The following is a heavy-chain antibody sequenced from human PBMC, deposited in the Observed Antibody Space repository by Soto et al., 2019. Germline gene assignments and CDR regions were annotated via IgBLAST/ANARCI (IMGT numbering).Heavy chain of an antibody. Sequence: SETLSLTSRASGGTISGSYWSWLRLSPGKALEWLGFVYYTGSTNYSPSLRSRVSISVDTSKNEFSLRLSSVTAADTAVYFCARSVAVPGAHIDYWGQGTQVTVS. V-gene: IGHV4-59*01. CDR2: VYYTGST. D-gene: IGHD6-19*01. J-gene: IGHJ4*02. CDR1: GGTISGSY. CDR3: ARSVAVPGAHIDY.